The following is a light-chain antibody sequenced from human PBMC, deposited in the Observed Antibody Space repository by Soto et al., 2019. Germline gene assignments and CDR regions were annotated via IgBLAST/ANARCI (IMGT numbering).Light chain of an antibody. V-gene: IGLV1-47*01. J-gene: IGLJ3*02. CDR2: RNT. Sequence: QSVLTQPPSASGTPGQRVTISCSGSSSNIGKNYVYWYQQLPGRAPKLLIYRNTQRPSGVPDHFSGSKSGTSASLAISGLRSADAADYYCSVWDANLSAWVFGGGTKVTVL. CDR3: SVWDANLSAWV. CDR1: SSNIGKNY.